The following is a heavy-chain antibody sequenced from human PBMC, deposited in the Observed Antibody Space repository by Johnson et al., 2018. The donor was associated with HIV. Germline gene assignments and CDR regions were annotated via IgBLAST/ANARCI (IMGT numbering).Heavy chain of an antibody. CDR3: AQRLGI. CDR2: ISYDGSNK. V-gene: IGHV3-30-3*01. D-gene: IGHD3-22*01. CDR1: GFTFSSYA. J-gene: IGHJ3*02. Sequence: QVQLVESGGGVVQPGRSLRLSCAASGFTFSSYAMHWVRQAPGKGLEWVAVISYDGSNKYYADSVKGRFTISRDNSKNTLYLQMNSLRAEDTAVYYCAQRLGIWGQGTMVTVSS.